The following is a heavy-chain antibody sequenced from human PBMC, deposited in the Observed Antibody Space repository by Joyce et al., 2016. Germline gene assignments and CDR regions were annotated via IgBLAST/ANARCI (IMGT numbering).Heavy chain of an antibody. D-gene: IGHD1-26*01. V-gene: IGHV3-53*01. Sequence: EVQLVDSGGGLIQPGESLRLSCAASGFNVSNTYMIWVRQAPGKGLVWVSVIYSGGSTYYADSVKGRFSISRDNSKNTLYLQMNSLRVEDTAVYYCARGGFGGSYSHFDYWGQGTLVTVSS. CDR1: GFNVSNTY. CDR3: ARGGFGGSYSHFDY. J-gene: IGHJ4*02. CDR2: IYSGGST.